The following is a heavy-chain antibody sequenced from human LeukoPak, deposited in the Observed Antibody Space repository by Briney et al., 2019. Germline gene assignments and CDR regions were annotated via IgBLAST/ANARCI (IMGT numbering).Heavy chain of an antibody. V-gene: IGHV3-30-3*01. D-gene: IGHD2-2*01. Sequence: GGSLRLSCAASGFTFSSYAMHWVRQAPGKGLEWVAVISYDGSNKYYADSVKGRFTISRDNSKNTLYLQMNSLRAEDTAVYYCARDSVVENHYYYYGMDVWGQGPTVTVSS. J-gene: IGHJ6*02. CDR2: ISYDGSNK. CDR1: GFTFSSYA. CDR3: ARDSVVENHYYYYGMDV.